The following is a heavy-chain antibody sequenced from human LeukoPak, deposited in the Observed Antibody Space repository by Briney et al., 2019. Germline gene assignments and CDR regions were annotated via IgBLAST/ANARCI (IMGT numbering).Heavy chain of an antibody. CDR3: AREGILRIAARTPPLRY. Sequence: ASVKASCKASGYTFTGYYMHWVRQAPGQGLEWMGWINPNSGGTNYAQKFQGRVTMTRDTSISTAYMELSRLRSDDTAVYYCAREGILRIAARTPPLRYWGQGTLVTVSS. J-gene: IGHJ4*02. CDR1: GYTFTGYY. CDR2: INPNSGGT. D-gene: IGHD6-6*01. V-gene: IGHV1-2*02.